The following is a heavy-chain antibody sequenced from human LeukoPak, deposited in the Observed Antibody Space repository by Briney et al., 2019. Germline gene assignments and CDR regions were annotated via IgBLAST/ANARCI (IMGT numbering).Heavy chain of an antibody. Sequence: APVKVSCKASGYTFTGYYMHWVRQAPGQGLEWMGWINPNSGGTNYAQKFQGRVTMTRDTSISTAYMELSRLRSDDTAVYYCASLWSMVTGTPGPNWFDPWGQGTLVTVSS. CDR1: GYTFTGYY. CDR2: INPNSGGT. CDR3: ASLWSMVTGTPGPNWFDP. J-gene: IGHJ5*02. D-gene: IGHD1-20*01. V-gene: IGHV1-2*02.